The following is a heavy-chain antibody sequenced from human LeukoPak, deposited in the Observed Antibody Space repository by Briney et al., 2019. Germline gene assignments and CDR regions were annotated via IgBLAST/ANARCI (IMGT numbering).Heavy chain of an antibody. CDR1: GFTFSTYG. V-gene: IGHV3-30*02. Sequence: GGSLRLSCAASGFTFSTYGMHWVRQAPGKGLEWVAFIRYDGSNKYYADSVKGRFTISRDNSKNTVYLQMNSLRAEDTAVYYCGKGPDTYSDGIYYGMDVWGQGTTVTVSS. J-gene: IGHJ6*02. D-gene: IGHD4-11*01. CDR2: IRYDGSNK. CDR3: GKGPDTYSDGIYYGMDV.